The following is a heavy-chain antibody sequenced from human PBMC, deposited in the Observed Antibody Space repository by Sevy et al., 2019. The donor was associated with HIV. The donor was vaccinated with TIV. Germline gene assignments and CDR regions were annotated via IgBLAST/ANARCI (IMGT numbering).Heavy chain of an antibody. CDR3: ARESYSYGYVPYFDY. CDR1: GFTFSSYA. D-gene: IGHD5-18*01. J-gene: IGHJ4*02. V-gene: IGHV3-30-3*01. Sequence: GGSLRLSCAASGFTFSSYAMHWVRQAPGKGLEWVAVISYDGSKKYYADSVKGRFTTSTDNSKNMLYLQMNSLRAEDTAVYYCARESYSYGYVPYFDYWGQGTLVTVSS. CDR2: ISYDGSKK.